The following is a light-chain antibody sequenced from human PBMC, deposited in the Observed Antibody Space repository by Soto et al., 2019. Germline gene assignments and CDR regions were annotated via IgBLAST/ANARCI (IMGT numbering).Light chain of an antibody. CDR1: SSDVGSYNL. CDR2: EVS. J-gene: IGLJ1*01. CDR3: CSYAGSSYV. V-gene: IGLV2-23*02. Sequence: QSALTQPASVSGSRGQSITISCTGTSSDVGSYNLVSWYQQHPGKAPKLMIYEVSKRPSGVSNRFSGSKSGNTASLTISGLQAEDEADYYCCSYAGSSYVFGTGTKLTVL.